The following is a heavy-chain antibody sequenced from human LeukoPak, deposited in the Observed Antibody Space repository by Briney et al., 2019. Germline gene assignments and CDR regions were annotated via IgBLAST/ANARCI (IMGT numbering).Heavy chain of an antibody. J-gene: IGHJ4*02. CDR2: IKQDGSER. Sequence: QPGGSLRLSCAASGFTFTGYWMSWVRQAPGKGLEWVANIKQDGSERYYVDSVKGRFTISRDNSKNSLYLQMNSLTAEDTALYYCAKDLTQLYLAFDYWGQGTLVTVSS. CDR1: GFTFTGYW. V-gene: IGHV3-7*05. D-gene: IGHD1-1*01. CDR3: AKDLTQLYLAFDY.